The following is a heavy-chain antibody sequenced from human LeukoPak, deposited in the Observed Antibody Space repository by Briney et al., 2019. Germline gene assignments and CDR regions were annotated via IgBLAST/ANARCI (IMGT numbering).Heavy chain of an antibody. CDR2: IYYSGST. CDR1: GGSISSSSYY. V-gene: IGHV4-39*01. D-gene: IGHD3-3*01. J-gene: IGHJ5*02. Sequence: SETLSLTCTVSGGSISSSSYYWGWIRQPPGKGLEWIGSIYYSGSTYYNPSLKSRVTISVDTSKNQFSLKLSSVTAADTAVYYCARAYDFWSAYYLGWFDPWGQGTLVTVSS. CDR3: ARAYDFWSAYYLGWFDP.